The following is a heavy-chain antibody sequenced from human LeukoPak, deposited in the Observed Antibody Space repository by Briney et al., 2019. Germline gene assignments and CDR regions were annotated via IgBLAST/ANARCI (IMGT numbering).Heavy chain of an antibody. CDR2: MNPNSGNT. D-gene: IGHD3-3*01. V-gene: IGHV1-8*01. CDR3: ARFPPETFWSGYYYPYYYYYMDV. J-gene: IGHJ6*03. Sequence: ASVKVSCKASGYTFTSYDINWVRQATGQGLEWMGWMNPNSGNTGYAQKFQGRVTMTRNTSISTAYMELSSLRSEDTAVYYCARFPPETFWSGYYYPYYYYYMDVWGKGTTVTVSS. CDR1: GYTFTSYD.